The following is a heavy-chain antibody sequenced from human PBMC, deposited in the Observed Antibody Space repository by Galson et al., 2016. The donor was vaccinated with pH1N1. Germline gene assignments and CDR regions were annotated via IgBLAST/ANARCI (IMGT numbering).Heavy chain of an antibody. J-gene: IGHJ3*02. CDR1: GYSSISQW. CDR3: ARQYDFGDYRGNAFDI. Sequence: QSGAEVKKPGESLKISCKASGYSSISQWIAWVRQVPGKGLEWVGVVNPGGSTIRYSPSFQGQVTISSDKSTSTAYLQWISLRASDTATYYCARQYDFGDYRGNAFDIWGQGTVVLVSS. D-gene: IGHD4-17*01. V-gene: IGHV5-51*03. CDR2: VNPGGSTI.